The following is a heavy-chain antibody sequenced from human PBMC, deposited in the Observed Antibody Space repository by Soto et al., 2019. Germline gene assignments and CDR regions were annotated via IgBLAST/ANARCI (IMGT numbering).Heavy chain of an antibody. CDR1: GFTFSSDW. Sequence: EVQLVESGGGLVQPGGSLRLSCAASGFTFSSDWMNWVRQAPGKGLVWVSRINSDGSSASYADSVKGRFTISRDNAKNTLYLQMNSLRAEDTAVYYCARARFGESQRDRWGQGTLVTVSS. CDR2: INSDGSSA. CDR3: ARARFGESQRDR. V-gene: IGHV3-74*01. D-gene: IGHD3-10*01. J-gene: IGHJ5*02.